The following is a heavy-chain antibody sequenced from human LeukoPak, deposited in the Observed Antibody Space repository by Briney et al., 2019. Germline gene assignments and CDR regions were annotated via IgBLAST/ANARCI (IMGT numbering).Heavy chain of an antibody. CDR3: ARPYYYGSGSRGSHYYYMDV. J-gene: IGHJ6*03. D-gene: IGHD3-10*01. Sequence: GESLKISCKGSGYSFTSYWIGWVRQMPGKGLEWMGIIYPGDSDTRYSPSFQGQVTISADTSISTAYLQWSSLKASDTAMYYCARPYYYGSGSRGSHYYYMDVWGKGTTVTVSS. V-gene: IGHV5-51*01. CDR2: IYPGDSDT. CDR1: GYSFTSYW.